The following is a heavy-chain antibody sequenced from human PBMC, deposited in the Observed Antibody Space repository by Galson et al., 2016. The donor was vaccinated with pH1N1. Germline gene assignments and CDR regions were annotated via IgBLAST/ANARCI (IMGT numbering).Heavy chain of an antibody. D-gene: IGHD3-9*01. CDR3: ARGRDYDILTGSSYYFDY. CDR2: IYYSGNT. J-gene: IGHJ4*02. CDR1: GDFISSGAYF. V-gene: IGHV4-30-4*08. Sequence: TLSLTCAVSGDFISSGAYFWSWIRQPPGKGLEWIGSIYYSGNTFYNPSLKSPVTISLDTSKTQFSLQLSSVTATDTAIYYCARGRDYDILTGSSYYFDYWGQGTLVTVSS.